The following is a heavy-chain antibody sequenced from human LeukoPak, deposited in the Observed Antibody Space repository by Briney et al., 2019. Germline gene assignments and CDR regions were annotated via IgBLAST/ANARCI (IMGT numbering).Heavy chain of an antibody. V-gene: IGHV4-34*01. CDR2: INHSGST. Sequence: SETLSLTCAVYGGSFSGDYWSWIRQPPGKGLEWIGEINHSGSTNYNPSLKSRVTISVDTSKNQFSLKLSSVTAADTAVYYCARGRYHYDILTGYPTPYYYYGMDVWGQGTTVTVSS. CDR1: GGSFSGDY. D-gene: IGHD3-9*01. J-gene: IGHJ6*02. CDR3: ARGRYHYDILTGYPTPYYYYGMDV.